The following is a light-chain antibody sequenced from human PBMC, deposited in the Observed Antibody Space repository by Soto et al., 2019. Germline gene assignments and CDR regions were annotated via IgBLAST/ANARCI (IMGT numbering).Light chain of an antibody. CDR3: QQTYSTPPT. CDR1: QSISTY. Sequence: DIQMTQSPSSLSASVGDRVTITCRASQSISTYLNWYQQKAGLAPKLLIYAASSLQSGVPSRFSGSGSGTDFTLTISSLQPEDFETSYCQQTYSTPPTFGQGTKVDIK. V-gene: IGKV1-39*01. J-gene: IGKJ1*01. CDR2: AAS.